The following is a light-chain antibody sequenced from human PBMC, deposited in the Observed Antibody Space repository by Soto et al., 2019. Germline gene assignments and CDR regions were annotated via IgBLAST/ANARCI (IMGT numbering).Light chain of an antibody. CDR3: SSYTSGFYV. V-gene: IGLV2-14*01. CDR1: SSDVGGYNY. CDR2: DVS. J-gene: IGLJ1*01. Sequence: QSVLTQPVSGSGAPGQSITISCTGTSSDVGGYNYVSWYQQHPGKAPKLMIYDVSDRPSGVSNRFSGSKSGNTASLTISGLQAEDEADYYCSSYTSGFYVFGTGTKVTVL.